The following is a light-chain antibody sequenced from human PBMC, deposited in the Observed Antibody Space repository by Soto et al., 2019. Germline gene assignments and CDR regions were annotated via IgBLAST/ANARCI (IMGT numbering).Light chain of an antibody. Sequence: QSGPTQPRSVSGSPGQSVTISCTWTTSDVGAYNYVSWYQQHPGKAPKLMIYDVSKRPSGVPDRFSGSKSGNTASLTISGLQAEDEADYYCCSYAGSYTYVFGTGTKVTVL. J-gene: IGLJ1*01. CDR3: CSYAGSYTYV. V-gene: IGLV2-11*01. CDR2: DVS. CDR1: TSDVGAYNY.